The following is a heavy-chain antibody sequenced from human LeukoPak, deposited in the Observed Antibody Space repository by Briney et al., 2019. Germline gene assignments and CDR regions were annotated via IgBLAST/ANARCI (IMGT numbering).Heavy chain of an antibody. CDR2: IHYSGRT. J-gene: IGHJ6*04. D-gene: IGHD3-9*01. Sequence: SQTLSLTCSVSGGSISSGGYYWSWICQHPGKGLEWIGYIHYSGRTYYNPSLKSRVMVSVDTSKNQFSLRLSSVTAADTAVYYCARELRYSTNYSYYYGMDVWGKGTTVTVSS. V-gene: IGHV4-31*03. CDR3: ARELRYSTNYSYYYGMDV. CDR1: GGSISSGGYY.